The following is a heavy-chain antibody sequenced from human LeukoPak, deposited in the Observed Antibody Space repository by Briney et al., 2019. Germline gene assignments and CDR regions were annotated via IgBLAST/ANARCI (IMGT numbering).Heavy chain of an antibody. CDR3: TKDALISYRGAWSQSDY. CDR2: ITGTGGST. CDR1: GFTFSSYT. Sequence: GESLRLSCAASGFTFSSYTVSWVRQAPGKGLEWVSGITGTGGSTHYADSVKGRFTISRDNSKNTLYLQMNRLRAEDTAIYYCTKDALISYRGAWSQSDYWGQGTLVTVSS. V-gene: IGHV3-23*01. J-gene: IGHJ4*02. D-gene: IGHD2-2*01.